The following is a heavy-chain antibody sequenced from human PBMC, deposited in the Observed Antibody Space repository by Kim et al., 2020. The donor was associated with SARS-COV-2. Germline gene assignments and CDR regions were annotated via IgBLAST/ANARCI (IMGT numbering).Heavy chain of an antibody. D-gene: IGHD6-19*01. J-gene: IGHJ4*02. CDR3: ARQVPGADRRFDY. Sequence: SETLSLICTVSGGSFSSYHWSWIRQSAGKGLEWIGRIHASGRPNYNPSLKSRLTMSVDTSKHQMSLKLSSVTAADTAMYYCARQVPGADRRFDYWGQGILVTVSS. CDR2: IHASGRP. V-gene: IGHV4-4*07. CDR1: GGSFSSYH.